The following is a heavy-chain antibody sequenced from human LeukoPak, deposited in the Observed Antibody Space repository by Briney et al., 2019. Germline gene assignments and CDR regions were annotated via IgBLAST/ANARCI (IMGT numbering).Heavy chain of an antibody. Sequence: GGSLRLSCAASGFTVSTNYMSWVRQAPGKGLEWVSLLYSSGSTYYTDSVKGRFTISRDSSKNTLYLQMNSLRAEDTAVYYCARRDKGYYYGMDVWGQGTTVTVSS. D-gene: IGHD5-24*01. CDR1: GFTVSTNY. CDR3: ARRDKGYYYGMDV. V-gene: IGHV3-66*01. CDR2: LYSSGST. J-gene: IGHJ6*02.